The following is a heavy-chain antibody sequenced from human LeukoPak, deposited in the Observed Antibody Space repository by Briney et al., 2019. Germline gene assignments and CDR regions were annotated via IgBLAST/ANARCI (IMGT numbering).Heavy chain of an antibody. CDR1: GFTFSSYA. CDR3: AKARSVLCMDV. D-gene: IGHD2-15*01. Sequence: GGSLRLSCAASGFTFSSYAMSWVRQAPGKGLEWVSAISGSGGSTYYADSVTGRFTISRDNSTNTLYLQMNSLRAADTAVYYCAKARSVLCMDVWGKGTTVTVSS. CDR2: ISGSGGST. J-gene: IGHJ6*03. V-gene: IGHV3-23*01.